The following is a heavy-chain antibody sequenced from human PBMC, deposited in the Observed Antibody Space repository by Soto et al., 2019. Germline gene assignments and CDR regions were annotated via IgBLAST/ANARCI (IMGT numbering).Heavy chain of an antibody. Sequence: EVQLVESGGGLVKPGGSLRLSCAASGFTVSNAWMSWVRQAPGKGLEWVGRIKSKTDGGTTEYDAPVKGRFTISRDDSKNTLYLQMNSLNPENTAVYYCTRYSYGASEYWGHGTLVTVSS. V-gene: IGHV3-15*01. D-gene: IGHD5-18*01. CDR3: TRYSYGASEY. J-gene: IGHJ4*01. CDR2: IKSKTDGGTT. CDR1: GFTVSNAW.